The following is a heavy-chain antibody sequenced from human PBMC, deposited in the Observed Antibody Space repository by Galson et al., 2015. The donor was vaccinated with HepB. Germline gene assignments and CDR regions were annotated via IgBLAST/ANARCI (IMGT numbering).Heavy chain of an antibody. CDR2: IDWDDDK. CDR1: GFSLSTSGMC. D-gene: IGHD5-18*01. Sequence: PALVKPTQTLTLTCTFSGFSLSTSGMCVSWIRQPPGKALEWLARIDWDDDKYYSTSLKTRLTISKDTSKNQVVLTMTNMDPVDTATYYCARSGYSYGPGAFDYWGQGTLVTVSS. V-gene: IGHV2-70*11. J-gene: IGHJ4*02. CDR3: ARSGYSYGPGAFDY.